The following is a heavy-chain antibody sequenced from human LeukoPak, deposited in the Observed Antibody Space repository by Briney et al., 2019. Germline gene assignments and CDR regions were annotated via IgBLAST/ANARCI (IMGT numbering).Heavy chain of an antibody. D-gene: IGHD3-3*01. CDR1: GFTFNSYA. J-gene: IGHJ4*02. CDR3: AKLGFYVFWSNYLVFEN. V-gene: IGHV3-23*01. Sequence: GGSLRLSCAASGFTFNSYAMTWVRQAPGKGLEWVSAVSGSGGSTYYPDSVEGRFTISRDNSKDTLYLQINSLRVEDTAVYFCAKLGFYVFWSNYLVFENWGRGPLVTVSS. CDR2: VSGSGGST.